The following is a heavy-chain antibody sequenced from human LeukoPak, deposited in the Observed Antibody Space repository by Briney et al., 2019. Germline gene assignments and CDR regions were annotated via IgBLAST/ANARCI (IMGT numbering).Heavy chain of an antibody. D-gene: IGHD1-26*01. CDR3: ARGAQEPFFDS. CDR1: GFTVSSIY. V-gene: IGHV3-53*01. CDR2: IYSGGST. J-gene: IGHJ4*02. Sequence: GGSLTLSCAASGFTVSSIYMSWVRQAPGKGLEWVSLIYSGGSTYYADSVKGRFTVSRDNSKNTLFLQMNSLRVEDTALYYCARGAQEPFFDSWGQGTLVTVSS.